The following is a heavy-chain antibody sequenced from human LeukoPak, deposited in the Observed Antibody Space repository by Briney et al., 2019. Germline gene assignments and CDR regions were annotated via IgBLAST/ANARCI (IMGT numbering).Heavy chain of an antibody. CDR2: ISAYNGNT. J-gene: IGHJ5*02. D-gene: IGHD2-2*02. CDR1: GYTFTSYG. V-gene: IGHV1-18*01. CDR3: ARDIVVVPAAIGSRFDP. Sequence: ASVKVSCKASGYTFTSYGISWVRQAPGRGLEWMGWISAYNGNTNYAQKLQGRVTMTTDTSTSTAYMELRSLRSDDTAVYYCARDIVVVPAAIGSRFDPWGQGTLVTVSS.